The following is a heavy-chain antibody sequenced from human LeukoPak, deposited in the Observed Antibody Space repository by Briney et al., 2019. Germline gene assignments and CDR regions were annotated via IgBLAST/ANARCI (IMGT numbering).Heavy chain of an antibody. CDR1: GFTFSSYS. Sequence: GGSLRLSCAASGFTFSSYSMNWVRQAPGKGLEWVSSISTSSYISYANSVKGRFTISRDNAKTALYLQMNSLRAEDTAVYYCARAPLAVAGYFYYYMVVWGKGTTVTVSS. V-gene: IGHV3-21*01. J-gene: IGHJ6*03. CDR2: ISTSSYI. D-gene: IGHD6-19*01. CDR3: ARAPLAVAGYFYYYMVV.